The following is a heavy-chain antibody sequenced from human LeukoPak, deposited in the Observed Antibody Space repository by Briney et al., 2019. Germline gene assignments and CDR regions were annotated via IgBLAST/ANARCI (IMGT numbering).Heavy chain of an antibody. J-gene: IGHJ3*01. CDR2: RNPADSDT. Sequence: GESLKISCKGSGYSFTSYWIGWVRQMPGKGLEWIGLRNPADSDTRYSPSFQGQVTISVDKSISTAYLEWSSLKASDTAMYYCARHVSSSRVAYDVWGQGTMVTVSS. CDR3: ARHVSSSRVAYDV. CDR1: GYSFTSYW. V-gene: IGHV5-51*01. D-gene: IGHD2-2*01.